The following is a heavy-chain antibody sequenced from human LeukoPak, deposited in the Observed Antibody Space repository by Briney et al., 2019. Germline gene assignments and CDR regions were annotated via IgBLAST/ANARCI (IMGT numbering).Heavy chain of an antibody. CDR2: MNPNSGNT. CDR3: ARGKGPLRYFDWLPTYNWFDP. CDR1: GYTFTSYD. V-gene: IGHV1-8*01. D-gene: IGHD3-9*01. J-gene: IGHJ5*02. Sequence: ASVKVSCKASGYTFTSYDINWVRQATGQGLEWMGWMNPNSGNTGYAQKFQGRVTMTRNTSISTAYMELSSLRSEDTAVYYCARGKGPLRYFDWLPTYNWFDPWGQGTLVTVSS.